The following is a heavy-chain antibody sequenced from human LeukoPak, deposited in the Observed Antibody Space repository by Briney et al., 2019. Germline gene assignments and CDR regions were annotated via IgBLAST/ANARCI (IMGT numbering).Heavy chain of an antibody. J-gene: IGHJ4*02. CDR3: AKDSLIVVVITFAY. Sequence: GGSLRLSCAASGFTFSSYAMSWVRQAPGKGLEWVSAISGSGGSTYYADSVKGLFTISRENSKNTLYLQMNSLRAEDTAVYYCAKDSLIVVVITFAYWGQGTLVTVSS. D-gene: IGHD3-22*01. CDR1: GFTFSSYA. CDR2: ISGSGGST. V-gene: IGHV3-23*01.